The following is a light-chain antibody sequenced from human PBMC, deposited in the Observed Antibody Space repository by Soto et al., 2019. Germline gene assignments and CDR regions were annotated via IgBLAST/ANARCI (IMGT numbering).Light chain of an antibody. CDR3: KQYNSYPAT. Sequence: DIQMTQSPSTLSASVGDRVTITCRASQSISSWLAWYQQKPGKAPKLLIYDASSLESGVPSRFSGSGSGTEFTLTISSLQPDDVATYYCKQYNSYPATFGGGTKVDIK. J-gene: IGKJ4*01. CDR2: DAS. V-gene: IGKV1-5*01. CDR1: QSISSW.